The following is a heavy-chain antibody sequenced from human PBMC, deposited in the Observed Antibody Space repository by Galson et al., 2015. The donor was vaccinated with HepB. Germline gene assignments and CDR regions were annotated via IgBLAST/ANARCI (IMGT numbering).Heavy chain of an antibody. CDR1: GFTFSSYG. CDR2: ISYDGSNK. CDR3: AKAQTYGGIAVGT. Sequence: SLRLSCAASGFTFSSYGMHWVRQAPGKGLEWVAVISYDGSNKYYADSVKGRFTISRDNSKNTLYLQMNSLRAEDTAVYYCAKAQTYGGIAVGTWGQGTLVTVSS. V-gene: IGHV3-30*18. J-gene: IGHJ5*02. D-gene: IGHD6-19*01.